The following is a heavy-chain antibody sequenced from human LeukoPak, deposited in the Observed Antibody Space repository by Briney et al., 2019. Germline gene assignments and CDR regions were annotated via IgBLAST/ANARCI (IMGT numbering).Heavy chain of an antibody. D-gene: IGHD5-18*01. V-gene: IGHV1-69*05. J-gene: IGHJ4*02. CDR1: GGTFSSYA. CDR3: ARGGYSYGAYYFDY. CDR2: IIPIFGTA. Sequence: GSSVKVSCKASGGTFSSYAISWVRQAPGQGLEWMGRIIPIFGTANYAQKFQGRVTITTDESTSTAYMELSSLRSGDTAVYYCARGGYSYGAYYFDYWGQGTLVTVSS.